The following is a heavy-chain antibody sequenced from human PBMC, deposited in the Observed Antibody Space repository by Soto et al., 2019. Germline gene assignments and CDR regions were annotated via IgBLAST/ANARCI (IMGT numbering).Heavy chain of an antibody. J-gene: IGHJ5*02. Sequence: PGESLKISCKGSGYSFTSYWISWVRQMPGKGLEWMGRIDPSDSYTNYSPSFQGHVTISADKSISTAYLQWSSLKASDTAMYYCAISPGWFGELSGPKFDYCTWGQGTLVTVSS. CDR2: IDPSDSYT. CDR3: AISPGWFGELSGPKFDYCT. V-gene: IGHV5-10-1*01. D-gene: IGHD3-10*01. CDR1: GYSFTSYW.